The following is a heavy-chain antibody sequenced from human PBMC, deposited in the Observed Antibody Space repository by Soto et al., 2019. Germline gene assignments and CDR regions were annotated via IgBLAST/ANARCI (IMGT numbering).Heavy chain of an antibody. CDR1: GFTFNNAW. CDR3: TKHYPDGSGSYHNFDY. Sequence: GGSLRLSCATSGFTFNNAWMSWVRQAPGKGLEWVGRIKSKTDGGTTDYAAPVKGRFTISRDDSKNTLYLQMNSLKTEDTAVYYCTKHYPDGSGSYHNFDYWGQGALVTVSS. J-gene: IGHJ4*02. D-gene: IGHD3-10*01. CDR2: IKSKTDGGTT. V-gene: IGHV3-15*01.